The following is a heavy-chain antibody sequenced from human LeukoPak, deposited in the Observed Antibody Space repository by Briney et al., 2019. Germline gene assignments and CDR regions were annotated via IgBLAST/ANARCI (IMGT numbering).Heavy chain of an antibody. J-gene: IGHJ4*02. CDR2: LDPADGET. D-gene: IGHD4-17*01. CDR1: AYTLTDFS. V-gene: IGHV1-24*01. Sequence: ASVKVSCKVSAYTLTDFSTHWVRQAPGKGLEWMGGLDPADGETIYAQKFQGRVTMTEDTSTDTAYMELNSLRSEDTAVYYCATHRTTVITGLVYWGQGTLVSVSS. CDR3: ATHRTTVITGLVY.